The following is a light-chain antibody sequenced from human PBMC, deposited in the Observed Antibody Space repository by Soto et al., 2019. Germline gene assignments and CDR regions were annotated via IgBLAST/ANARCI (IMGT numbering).Light chain of an antibody. CDR3: AAWDDSLNGVL. Sequence: QSVLTQPPSASGTPGQRVTISCSGSNSNIGSNPVHWYQQIPGTAPKLLIHNNNQRPSGVPDRFSGSKSGTSGSLAISGLQSEDEAAYYCAAWDDSLNGVLFGGGTKVTVL. CDR1: NSNIGSNP. V-gene: IGLV1-44*01. CDR2: NNN. J-gene: IGLJ2*01.